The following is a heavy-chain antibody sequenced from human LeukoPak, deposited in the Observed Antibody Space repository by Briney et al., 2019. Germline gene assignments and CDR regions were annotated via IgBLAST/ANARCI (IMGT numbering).Heavy chain of an antibody. CDR2: IYTSGST. Sequence: PSETLSLTCTVSGGSISSYYWSWVRQPAGKGLEWIGRIYTSGSTNYNPALTSRGTISVDTSKNQFSLKLSSVTAADTAVYYCARRPLGRLGRKGFDYWGQGTLVTVSS. D-gene: IGHD7-27*01. CDR1: GGSISSYY. V-gene: IGHV4-4*07. J-gene: IGHJ4*02. CDR3: ARRPLGRLGRKGFDY.